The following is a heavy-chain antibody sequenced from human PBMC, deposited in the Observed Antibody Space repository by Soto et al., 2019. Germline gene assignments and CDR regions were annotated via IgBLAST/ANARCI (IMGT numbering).Heavy chain of an antibody. D-gene: IGHD6-13*01. J-gene: IGHJ4*02. CDR3: ARPIAGAGLPFDY. Sequence: GGSLRLSCAASGFIFSNFGMHWVRQAPDTGLDWVAAATYDGTNKYYADSVKGRFTISKDNSKNTAYLQMNSLKTEDTAVYYCARPIAGAGLPFDYWGQGTLVTVSS. CDR2: ATYDGTNK. V-gene: IGHV3-30*03. CDR1: GFIFSNFG.